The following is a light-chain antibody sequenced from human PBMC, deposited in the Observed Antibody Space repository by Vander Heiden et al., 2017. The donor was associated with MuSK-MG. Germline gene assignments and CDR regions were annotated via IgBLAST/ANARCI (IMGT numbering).Light chain of an antibody. CDR3: QQSYSTPPDT. CDR1: QTISNY. Sequence: DIQMTQSPSSLSASVGDRVTITCRASQTISNYLNWYQQKPGKAPKLLIYRASSLHTGVPSRFSGGGSGTDFTLTISSLQPEDFATYYCQQSYSTPPDTFGHGTKVXFK. J-gene: IGKJ3*01. V-gene: IGKV1-39*01. CDR2: RAS.